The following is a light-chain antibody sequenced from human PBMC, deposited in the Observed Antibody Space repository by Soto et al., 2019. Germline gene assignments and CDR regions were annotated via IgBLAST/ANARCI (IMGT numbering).Light chain of an antibody. CDR3: QQYKSWPPYT. CDR1: QSVSSN. V-gene: IGKV3-15*01. Sequence: EIVMTQSPATLSVSPGERATLSCRASQSVSSNLAWYQQKPGQAPRLLIYGASTRATGIPARFSGSGSGTEFTLTISSLQSEDFAVYYCQQYKSWPPYTFGLGTKLEIK. J-gene: IGKJ2*01. CDR2: GAS.